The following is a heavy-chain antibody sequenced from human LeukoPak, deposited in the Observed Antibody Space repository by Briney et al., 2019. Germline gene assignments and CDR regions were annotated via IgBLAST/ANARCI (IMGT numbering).Heavy chain of an antibody. D-gene: IGHD2-2*01. CDR2: IRYDGSNK. CDR1: GFTFSSYG. CDR3: AKAPRGDIVVVPAAYGFDY. V-gene: IGHV3-30*02. Sequence: GGSLRLSCAASGFTFSSYGIHWVRQAPGKGLEWVAFIRYDGSNKYYADSVKGRFTISRDNSKNTLYLQMNSLRAEDTAVYYCAKAPRGDIVVVPAAYGFDYWGQGTLVTVSS. J-gene: IGHJ4*02.